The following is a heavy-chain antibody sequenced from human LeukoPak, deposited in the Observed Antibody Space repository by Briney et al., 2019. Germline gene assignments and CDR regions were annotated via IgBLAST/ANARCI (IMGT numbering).Heavy chain of an antibody. D-gene: IGHD6-13*01. CDR2: INHSGST. Sequence: SETLSLTCAVYGGSFSGYYWSWIPQPPGKGLEWIGEINHSGSTNYNPSLKSRVTISVDTSKNQFSLKLSSVTAADTAVYYCARDGTSSWYDALDVWVQGTTVTVSS. CDR1: GGSFSGYY. CDR3: ARDGTSSWYDALDV. V-gene: IGHV4-34*01. J-gene: IGHJ3*01.